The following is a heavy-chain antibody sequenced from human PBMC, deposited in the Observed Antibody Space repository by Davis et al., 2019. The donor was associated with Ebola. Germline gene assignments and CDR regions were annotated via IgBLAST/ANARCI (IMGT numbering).Heavy chain of an antibody. D-gene: IGHD3-22*01. CDR1: GFTFSSYA. CDR3: ARDREEYYYDSSGYYTLYYFDY. V-gene: IGHV3-30*03. J-gene: IGHJ4*02. CDR2: ISYDGSNK. Sequence: GESLKISCAASGFTFSSYAIHWLRQAPGKGLEWVAVISYDGSNKYYADSVKGRFTISRDNSKNTLYLQMGSLRAEDMAVYYCARDREEYYYDSSGYYTLYYFDYWGQGTLVTVSS.